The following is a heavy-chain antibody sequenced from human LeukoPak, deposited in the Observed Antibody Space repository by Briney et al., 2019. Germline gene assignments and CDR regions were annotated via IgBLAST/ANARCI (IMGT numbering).Heavy chain of an antibody. CDR1: EFTFSSYW. D-gene: IGHD3-3*01. CDR3: ARIDFWSGYSYFDY. J-gene: IGHJ4*02. V-gene: IGHV3-7*05. Sequence: GGSLRLSCAASEFTFSSYWMGWVRQAPGKGLEWVANIRPDGSETYYVDSVKGRFTISRDNAENSLYLQMNSLRAEDTAVYYCARIDFWSGYSYFDYWGQGTLVTVSS. CDR2: IRPDGSET.